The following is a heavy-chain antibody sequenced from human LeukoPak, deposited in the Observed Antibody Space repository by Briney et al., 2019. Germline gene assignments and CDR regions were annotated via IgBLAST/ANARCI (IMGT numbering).Heavy chain of an antibody. CDR2: MNPNSGNT. V-gene: IGHV1-8*01. J-gene: IGHJ4*02. D-gene: IGHD2-21*02. CDR3: ARSSRCGGDCYFDY. Sequence: ASVKVSCKASGYTFTSYDINWVRQATGQGLEWMGWMNPNSGNTGYAQKFQGRVTITTDESTSTAYMELSSLRSEDTAVYYCARSSRCGGDCYFDYWGQGTLVTVSS. CDR1: GYTFTSYD.